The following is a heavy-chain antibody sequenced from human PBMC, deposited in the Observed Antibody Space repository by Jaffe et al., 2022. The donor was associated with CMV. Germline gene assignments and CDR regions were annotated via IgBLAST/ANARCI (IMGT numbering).Heavy chain of an antibody. Sequence: EVQLVESGGGLVQPGGSLRLSCAASGFTFSSYAMSWVRQAPGKGLEWVSAISGSGGSTYYADSVKGRFTISRDNSKNTLYLQMNSLRAEDTAVYYCAKDTSDCGGDCSDAFDIWGQGTMVTVSS. CDR2: ISGSGGST. CDR3: AKDTSDCGGDCSDAFDI. CDR1: GFTFSSYA. V-gene: IGHV3-23*04. J-gene: IGHJ3*02. D-gene: IGHD2-21*02.